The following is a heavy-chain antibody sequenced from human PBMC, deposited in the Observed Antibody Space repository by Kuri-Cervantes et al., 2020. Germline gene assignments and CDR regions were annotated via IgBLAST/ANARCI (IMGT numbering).Heavy chain of an antibody. CDR2: IGIRDSGIGGYT. D-gene: IGHD3-3*01. V-gene: IGHV3-23*01. CDR1: GFTFSTYA. CDR3: ARYYSDFWNGYYS. Sequence: GESLKISCVASGFTFSTYAMSWVRQAPEKGLEWVSSIGIRDSGIGGYTYYEHSVKGRFTISRDNSKNTLYLQMNSLRAEDTAIYYCARYYSDFWNGYYSWGQGTLVTVSS. J-gene: IGHJ5*02.